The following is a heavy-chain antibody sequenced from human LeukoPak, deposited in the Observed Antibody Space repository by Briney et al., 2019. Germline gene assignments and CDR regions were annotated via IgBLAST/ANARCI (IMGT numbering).Heavy chain of an antibody. V-gene: IGHV5-51*01. Sequence: GASLQISCKGSGSNFTSYWIGWVRQMPGKGLEWMGIIYPGDSDTRYSPSFQGQVTISADKSISTAYLQWSSLKASDTAMYYCARLRSSSSGDAFDIWGQGTMVTVSS. D-gene: IGHD6-6*01. CDR3: ARLRSSSSGDAFDI. J-gene: IGHJ3*02. CDR2: IYPGDSDT. CDR1: GSNFTSYW.